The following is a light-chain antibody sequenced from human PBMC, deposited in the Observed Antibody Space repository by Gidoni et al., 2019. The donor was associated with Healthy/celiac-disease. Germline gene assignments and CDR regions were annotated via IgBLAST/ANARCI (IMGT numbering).Light chain of an antibody. CDR2: DAS. Sequence: DIQITPSPSTLSASVGDRVPITCRASQSISSWLAWYQQKPGKAPKLLIYDASSLESGVPPRFSGSGSGTEFTLTISSLQHDDFATYYCQQYNSYSTFGQGTKLEI. J-gene: IGKJ2*01. V-gene: IGKV1-5*01. CDR3: QQYNSYST. CDR1: QSISSW.